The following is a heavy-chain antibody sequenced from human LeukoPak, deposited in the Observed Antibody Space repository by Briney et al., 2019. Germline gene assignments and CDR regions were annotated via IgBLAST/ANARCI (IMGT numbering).Heavy chain of an antibody. D-gene: IGHD3-22*01. V-gene: IGHV4-38-2*02. CDR3: ARVTGYMIEDYFDY. CDR2: MYDSGRT. CDR1: GYSISSGYY. Sequence: SETLSLTCTVSGYSISSGYYWGWIRPPPGKGREWIGSMYDSGRTYYSPSLKSRVTISVDTSKNQFSLKLSSVTAADTAVYYCARVTGYMIEDYFDYWGQGTLVTVSS. J-gene: IGHJ4*02.